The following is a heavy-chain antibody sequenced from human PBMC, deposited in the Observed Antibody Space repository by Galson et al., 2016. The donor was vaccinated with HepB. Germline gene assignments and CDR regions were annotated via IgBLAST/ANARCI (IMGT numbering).Heavy chain of an antibody. Sequence: SVKVSCKASGYTFTSYGISWVRQAPGQGLEWMGWISVYNGNTNYAQNLQGRVTMTTDTSTTTAYMELRSLRSDDTAVYYCARWLLGLQFYYGMDVWGQGTTVTVSS. V-gene: IGHV1-18*01. CDR1: GYTFTSYG. D-gene: IGHD5-24*01. J-gene: IGHJ6*02. CDR2: ISVYNGNT. CDR3: ARWLLGLQFYYGMDV.